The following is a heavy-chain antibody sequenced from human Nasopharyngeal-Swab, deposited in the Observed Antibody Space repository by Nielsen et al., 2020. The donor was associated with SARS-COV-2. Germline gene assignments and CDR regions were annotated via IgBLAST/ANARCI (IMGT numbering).Heavy chain of an antibody. J-gene: IGHJ6*02. D-gene: IGHD1-26*01. Sequence: GRQAPGKGLEWVAVISYDGRNKYYADSVKGRFTISRDNSKNTLYLQMNSLRAEDTAVYYCERDADSGSYAPVGMDVWGQGTTVTVSS. CDR2: ISYDGRNK. V-gene: IGHV3-33*05. CDR3: ERDADSGSYAPVGMDV.